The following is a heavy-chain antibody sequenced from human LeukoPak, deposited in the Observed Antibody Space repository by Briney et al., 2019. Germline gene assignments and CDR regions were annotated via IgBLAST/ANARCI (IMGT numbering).Heavy chain of an antibody. J-gene: IGHJ4*02. Sequence: PSETLSLTCTVSGGSVSSGSYYWNWIRQPPGKGLEWIGYIYYSGSTNYNPSLKSRVTISVDTSKNQFSLKLSSVTAADTALYYCARRRDGYNFDYWGQGTLSPSP. D-gene: IGHD5-24*01. CDR3: ARRRDGYNFDY. CDR1: GGSVSSGSYY. V-gene: IGHV4-61*01. CDR2: IYYSGST.